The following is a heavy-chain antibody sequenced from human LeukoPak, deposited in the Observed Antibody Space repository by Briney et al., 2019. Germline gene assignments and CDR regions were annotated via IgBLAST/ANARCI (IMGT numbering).Heavy chain of an antibody. CDR1: GGSISTYY. V-gene: IGHV4-59*01. Sequence: SETLSLTCTVSGGSISTYYWNWIRQPHGEGLEWIGYIYHSGSTNYNPSLQSRVTISVDTSKNQFSLNLNSVTAADTAVYYCARGGAARLHFQNWGQGTLVTVSS. CDR2: IYHSGST. CDR3: ARGGAARLHFQN. D-gene: IGHD6-6*01. J-gene: IGHJ1*01.